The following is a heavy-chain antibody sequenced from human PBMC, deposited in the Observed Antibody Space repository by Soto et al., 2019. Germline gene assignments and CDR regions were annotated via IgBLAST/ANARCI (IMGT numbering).Heavy chain of an antibody. J-gene: IGHJ3*02. D-gene: IGHD6-6*01. CDR2: TYYRSKWYN. CDR3: ARRHPAARHAFDI. CDR1: GDSVSSNSAA. V-gene: IGHV6-1*01. Sequence: SQTLSLTCAISGDSVSSNSAAWNRIRQSPSRGLEWLGRTYYRSKWYNDYAVSVKSRITINPDTSKNQFSLQLNSVTPEDTAVYYCARRHPAARHAFDIWGQGTMVTVSS.